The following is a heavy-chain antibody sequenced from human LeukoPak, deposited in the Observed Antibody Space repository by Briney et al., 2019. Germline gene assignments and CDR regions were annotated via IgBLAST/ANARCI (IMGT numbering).Heavy chain of an antibody. CDR3: ARVVVAGRTDYWYFDL. CDR1: GGSFSGYY. V-gene: IGHV4-34*01. D-gene: IGHD2-15*01. CDR2: INHSGST. Sequence: SETLSLTCAVYGGSFSGYYWSWIRQPPGKGLEWIGEINHSGSTNYNPSLKSRVTISVDTSKNQFSLKLSSVTAADTAVYYCARVVVAGRTDYWYFDLWGRGTLVTVSS. J-gene: IGHJ2*01.